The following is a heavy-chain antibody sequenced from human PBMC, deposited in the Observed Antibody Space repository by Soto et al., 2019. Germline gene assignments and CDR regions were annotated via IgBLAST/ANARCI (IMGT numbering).Heavy chain of an antibody. Sequence: VNPTQTLTLTCTFSGFSLNTSGLCVSWIRQPPGKGLEWIGYIYHSGSTYYNPSLKSRVTISVDRSKNQFSLKLSSVTAADTAVYYCARVPDRWGQGTLVTVSS. CDR3: ARVPDR. D-gene: IGHD2-2*01. V-gene: IGHV4-30-2*01. CDR2: IYHSGST. J-gene: IGHJ5*02. CDR1: GFSLNTSGLC.